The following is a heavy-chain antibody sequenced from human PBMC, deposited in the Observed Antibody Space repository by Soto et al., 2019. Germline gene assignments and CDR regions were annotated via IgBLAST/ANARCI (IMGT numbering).Heavy chain of an antibody. Sequence: GGSLRLSCAASGFTVRSYEMDWVRQAPGKGLEWVAYISISGGTIYYGDSVEGRFTISRDNADNSLYLQMNSLRAEDTAVYYCTKEKSVINSGYDAFDIWGRGTVVTV. CDR2: ISISGGTI. D-gene: IGHD5-12*01. CDR1: GFTVRSYE. J-gene: IGHJ3*02. CDR3: TKEKSVINSGYDAFDI. V-gene: IGHV3-48*03.